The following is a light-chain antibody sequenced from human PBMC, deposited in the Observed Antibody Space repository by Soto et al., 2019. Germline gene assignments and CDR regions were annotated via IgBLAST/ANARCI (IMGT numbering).Light chain of an antibody. V-gene: IGKV1-9*01. CDR3: QQLNNYPHT. CDR2: AAS. J-gene: IGKJ2*01. CDR1: QDISMY. Sequence: DIQLTQSPSFLSASVGDSVTVTCRASQDISMYLAWYQQKPGKAPKLLIYAASTLQSGVPSRFSGSGSGTEFTLTLRSLQPEDFATYYCQQLNNYPHTFGQGTKLEIK.